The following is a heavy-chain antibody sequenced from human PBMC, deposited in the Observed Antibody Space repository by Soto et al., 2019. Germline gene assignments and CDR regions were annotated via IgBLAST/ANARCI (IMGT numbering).Heavy chain of an antibody. CDR1: GYTFTSYY. J-gene: IGHJ4*02. CDR2: INPSGGST. V-gene: IGHV1-46*01. Sequence: ASVKVSCKASGYTFTSYYMHWVRQAPGQGLEWMGIINPSGGSTSYAQKFQGRVTMTRDTSTSTVYMELSSLRSEDTAVYYCARDRNIAVAGTISLIDYWGQGTLVTVSS. D-gene: IGHD6-19*01. CDR3: ARDRNIAVAGTISLIDY.